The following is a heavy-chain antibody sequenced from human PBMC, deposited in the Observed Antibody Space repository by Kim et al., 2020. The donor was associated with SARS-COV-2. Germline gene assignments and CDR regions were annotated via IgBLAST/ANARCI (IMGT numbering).Heavy chain of an antibody. CDR3: ARDFRYYYDSSGYRKFDY. CDR1: GGSFSGYY. V-gene: IGHV4-34*01. D-gene: IGHD3-22*01. J-gene: IGHJ4*02. CDR2: INHSGST. Sequence: SETLSLTCAVYGGSFSGYYWSWIRQPPGKGLEWIGEINHSGSTNYNPSLKSRVTISVDTSKNQFSLKLSSVTAADTAVYYCARDFRYYYDSSGYRKFDYWGQGTLVTVSS.